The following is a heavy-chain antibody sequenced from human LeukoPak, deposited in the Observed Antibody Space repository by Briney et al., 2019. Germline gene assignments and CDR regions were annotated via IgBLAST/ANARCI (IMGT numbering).Heavy chain of an antibody. CDR3: ARDRRYYDSSGYYIIDY. V-gene: IGHV1-18*01. CDR1: GYTFTGYG. J-gene: IGHJ4*02. Sequence: ASVKVSCKASGYTFTGYGISWVRQAPGQGLEWMGWISAYNGNTNYAQKLQGRVTMTTDTSTSTAYMELRSLRSDDTAVYYCARDRRYYDSSGYYIIDYWGQGTLVTVSS. D-gene: IGHD3-22*01. CDR2: ISAYNGNT.